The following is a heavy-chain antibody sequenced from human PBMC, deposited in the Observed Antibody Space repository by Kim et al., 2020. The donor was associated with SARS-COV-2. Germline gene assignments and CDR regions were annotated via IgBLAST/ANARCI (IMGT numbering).Heavy chain of an antibody. D-gene: IGHD4-17*01. Sequence: SNPSRKSRVTISVDTSKNQFSLKLSSVTAADTAVYYCARADDYGDNWFDPWGQGTLVTVSS. V-gene: IGHV4-39*01. J-gene: IGHJ5*02. CDR3: ARADDYGDNWFDP.